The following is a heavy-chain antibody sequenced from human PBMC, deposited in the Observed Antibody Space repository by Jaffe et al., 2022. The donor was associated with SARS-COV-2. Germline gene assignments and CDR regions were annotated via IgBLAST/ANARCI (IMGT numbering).Heavy chain of an antibody. D-gene: IGHD3-16*01. J-gene: IGHJ5*02. CDR2: IYTSGST. V-gene: IGHV4-61*02. CDR3: AREGVYADKYNWFDP. CDR1: GGSISIDSYY. Sequence: QVQLQESGPGLVQPSETLSLTCKVSGGSISIDSYYCNWIRQPAGKGLEWIGRIYTSGSTNYNPSLKSRVIISIDTSKNEFSLRLSSVTAADTAVYYCAREGVYADKYNWFDPWGQGTLVTVSS.